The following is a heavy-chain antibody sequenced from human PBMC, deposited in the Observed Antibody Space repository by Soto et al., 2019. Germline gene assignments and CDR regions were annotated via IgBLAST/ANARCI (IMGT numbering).Heavy chain of an antibody. V-gene: IGHV1-46*01. D-gene: IGHD3-10*01. CDR1: GYTFTSYY. Sequence: ASVKVSCKASGYTFTSYYMHWVRQAPGQGLEWMGIINPSGGSTSYAQKFQGRVTMTRDTSTSTFYMELSSLRSEDTAVYYCARGSLLYYYGSGTGYWGQGTLVTVSS. J-gene: IGHJ4*02. CDR2: INPSGGST. CDR3: ARGSLLYYYGSGTGY.